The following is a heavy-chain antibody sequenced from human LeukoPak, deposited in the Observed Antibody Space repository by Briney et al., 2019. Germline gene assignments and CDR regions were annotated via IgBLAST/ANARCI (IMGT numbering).Heavy chain of an antibody. D-gene: IGHD3-22*01. Sequence: PGRSLRLSCAASGLTFSNFGMHWARQAPGKGLEWVAVISYDGSDQCYIDSVKGRFTISRDNSKNTLYLQMNSLRAEDTAVYYCAKGGHYDSSGYFGPSGYWGQGTLVTVSS. CDR2: ISYDGSDQ. J-gene: IGHJ4*02. V-gene: IGHV3-30*18. CDR1: GLTFSNFG. CDR3: AKGGHYDSSGYFGPSGY.